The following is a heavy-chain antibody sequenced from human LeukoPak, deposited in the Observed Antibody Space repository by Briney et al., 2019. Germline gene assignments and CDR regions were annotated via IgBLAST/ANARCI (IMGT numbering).Heavy chain of an antibody. CDR2: INHSGST. V-gene: IGHV4-34*01. CDR3: ARLQMYYYDSSGKVDY. J-gene: IGHJ4*02. D-gene: IGHD3-22*01. CDR1: GGSFSGYY. Sequence: QTSETLSLTCAVYGGSFSGYYWNWIRQPPGKGLEWIGEINHSGSTNYNPSLKSRVTISVDTSKNQFSLKLSSVTAADTAVYYCARLQMYYYDSSGKVDYWGQGTLITVSS.